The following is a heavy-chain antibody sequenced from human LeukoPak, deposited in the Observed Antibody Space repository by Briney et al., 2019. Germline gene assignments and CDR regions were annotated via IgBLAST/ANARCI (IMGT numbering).Heavy chain of an antibody. D-gene: IGHD1-1*01. V-gene: IGHV3-21*01. CDR1: GFTFSTYS. CDR3: ARERPTTTAFDY. CDR2: ISGSSRNI. J-gene: IGHJ4*02. Sequence: GGSLRLSCAASGFTFSTYSMNWVRQAPGQGLEWVSYISGSSRNIYYPDSVKGRFTISRDNAKSSLFLQMNSLRAEDTAVYYCARERPTTTAFDYWGQGTLVTVSS.